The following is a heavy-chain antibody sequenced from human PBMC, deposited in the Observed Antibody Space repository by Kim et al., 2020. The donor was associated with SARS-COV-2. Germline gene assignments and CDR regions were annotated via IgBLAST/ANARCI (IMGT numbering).Heavy chain of an antibody. J-gene: IGHJ3*02. CDR1: GFTFSDYY. V-gene: IGHV3-11*01. CDR3: ARGGYDGSGSYYAFHI. CDR2: ISGGASAR. D-gene: IGHD3-10*01. Sequence: GGSLRLSCAASGFTFSDYYMSWIRQAPGKGLECLSYISGGASARYAESVKGRVTISRDNSKNSLYLEMNSLRAEDTAVYYCARGGYDGSGSYYAFHIWG.